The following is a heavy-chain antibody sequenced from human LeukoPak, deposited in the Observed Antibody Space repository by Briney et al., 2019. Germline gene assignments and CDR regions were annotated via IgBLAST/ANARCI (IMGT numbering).Heavy chain of an antibody. J-gene: IGHJ4*02. CDR3: GGLAVFDY. CDR1: GFTFSNYG. D-gene: IGHD2-15*01. Sequence: GGSLRLSCAASGFTFSNYGMHWVRQAPGKGLEWVAFIRSDGSNKYYADSVKGRFTISRDNSRNTLYLQMNSLRPEDTAVYYCGGLAVFDYWGQGTLVTVSS. CDR2: IRSDGSNK. V-gene: IGHV3-30*02.